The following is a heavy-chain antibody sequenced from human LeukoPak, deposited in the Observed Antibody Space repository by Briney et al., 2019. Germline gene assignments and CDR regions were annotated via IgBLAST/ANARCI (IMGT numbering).Heavy chain of an antibody. D-gene: IGHD3-22*01. Sequence: GGSLRLSCAASGFTFSSYAMHWVRQAPGKGLEWVAVISYDGSNKYYADSVKGRFTISRDNSKNTLYLQMNSLRAEDTAVYYCARDTEGDYYDSSGYHINPDCWGQGTLVTVSS. V-gene: IGHV3-30-3*01. J-gene: IGHJ4*02. CDR2: ISYDGSNK. CDR3: ARDTEGDYYDSSGYHINPDC. CDR1: GFTFSSYA.